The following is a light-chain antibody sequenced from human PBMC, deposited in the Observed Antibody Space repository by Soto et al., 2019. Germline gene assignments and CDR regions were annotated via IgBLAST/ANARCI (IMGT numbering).Light chain of an antibody. CDR1: EGVSSW. CDR2: DAS. CDR3: QQYSNYPDT. Sequence: DIQMTQSPSTLSASVGDRVTITCRASEGVSSWLAWHQQKQGKAPRLLIYDASTLENGVPSRFSARGSGTQFTPTVRSEQPDDVATFYCQQYSNYPDTFGQGTKLQI. J-gene: IGKJ2*01. V-gene: IGKV1-5*01.